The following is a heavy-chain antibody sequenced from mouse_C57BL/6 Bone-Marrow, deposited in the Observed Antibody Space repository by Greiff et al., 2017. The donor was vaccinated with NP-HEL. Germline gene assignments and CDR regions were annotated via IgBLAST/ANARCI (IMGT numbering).Heavy chain of an antibody. CDR2: INPYNGGT. V-gene: IGHV1-19*01. CDR3: ARSPWGDYAMDY. CDR1: GYTFTDYY. D-gene: IGHD4-1*01. J-gene: IGHJ4*01. Sequence: VQLQQSGPVLVKPGASVKMSCKASGYTFTDYYMNWVKQSHGKSLEWIGVINPYNGGTSYNQKFKGKATLTVDKSSSTAYMELNSLTSEDSAVYYCARSPWGDYAMDYWGQGTSVTVSS.